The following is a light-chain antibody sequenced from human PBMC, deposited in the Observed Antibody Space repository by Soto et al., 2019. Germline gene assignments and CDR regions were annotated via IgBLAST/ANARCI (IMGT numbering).Light chain of an antibody. CDR1: HIGSKS. Sequence: SYELTQSPSVSVAPGQTATITCGGNHIGSKSVNWYQQKAGQAPVLVMFYDNDRPSGIPERFSGSNSGNTATLTLSRVESGDEADDYCQVWDTDNDQHVVGSGTKLTVL. V-gene: IGLV3-21*01. CDR2: YDN. CDR3: QVWDTDNDQHV. J-gene: IGLJ1*01.